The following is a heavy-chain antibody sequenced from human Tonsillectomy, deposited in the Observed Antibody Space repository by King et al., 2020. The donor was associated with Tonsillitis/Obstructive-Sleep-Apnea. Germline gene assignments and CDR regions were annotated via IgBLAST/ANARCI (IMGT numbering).Heavy chain of an antibody. V-gene: IGHV3-23*04. Sequence: VQLVESGGGLVQPGGSLRLSCAASGFSFSSYAMSWVRQAPGKGLEWVSAISGSGGSTYYADSVKGRFTISRDNSKNTLYLQMNSLRAEDTAVYYCARTIRYCSSTSCRYFDYWGQGTLVTVSS. CDR1: GFSFSSYA. CDR3: ARTIRYCSSTSCRYFDY. CDR2: ISGSGGST. J-gene: IGHJ4*02. D-gene: IGHD2-2*01.